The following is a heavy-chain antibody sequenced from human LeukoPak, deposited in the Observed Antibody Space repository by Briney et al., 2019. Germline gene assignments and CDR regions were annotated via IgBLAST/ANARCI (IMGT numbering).Heavy chain of an antibody. Sequence: ASVKVSCKASGYTFTSYGISWVQQAAGQGLEWMGWISAYNGNTNYAQKLQGRVTMTTDTSTSTAYMELRSLRSDDTAVYYCARPDYYDSSGYLNYWGQGTLVTVSS. CDR3: ARPDYYDSSGYLNY. J-gene: IGHJ4*02. D-gene: IGHD3-22*01. V-gene: IGHV1-18*01. CDR1: GYTFTSYG. CDR2: ISAYNGNT.